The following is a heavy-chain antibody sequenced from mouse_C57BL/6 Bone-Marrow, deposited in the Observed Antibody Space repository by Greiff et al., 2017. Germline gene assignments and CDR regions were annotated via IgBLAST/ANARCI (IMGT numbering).Heavy chain of an antibody. CDR3: TREGFLDYAMDY. CDR2: IDPETGGT. J-gene: IGHJ4*01. V-gene: IGHV1-15*01. CDR1: GYTFTDYE. Sequence: QVQLQQSGAELVRPGASVTLSCKASGYTFTDYEMHWVKQTPVHGLEWIGAIDPETGGTAYNQKFKGKAILTADKSSSTAYMELRSLTSEDSAVYYCTREGFLDYAMDYWGQGTSVTVSS.